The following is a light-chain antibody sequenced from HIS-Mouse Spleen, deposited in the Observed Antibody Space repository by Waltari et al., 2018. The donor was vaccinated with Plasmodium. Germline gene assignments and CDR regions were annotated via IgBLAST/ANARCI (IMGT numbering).Light chain of an antibody. CDR2: EDS. J-gene: IGLJ2*01. Sequence: SYVLTQPPSVSVAPGQTARITCGGNNIGSKSVQWYQQKPGQAPVLVVYEDSVRPSGIPERFAGSNSGNRATLTIRGVEAGDEADYYCQVWDSSSDHPVFGGGTKLTVL. CDR1: NIGSKS. CDR3: QVWDSSSDHPV. V-gene: IGLV3-21*02.